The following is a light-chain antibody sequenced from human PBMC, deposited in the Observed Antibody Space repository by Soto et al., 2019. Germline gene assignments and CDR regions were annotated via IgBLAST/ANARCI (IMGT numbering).Light chain of an antibody. J-gene: IGKJ5*01. V-gene: IGKV3-15*01. CDR1: QSVSSN. CDR2: GAS. CDR3: QQYNNWPIT. Sequence: MTQSPATLSVSPGERATLSCRASQSVSSNLAWYQQKNGQAPRLLIYGASTRATGIPARFSGSGSGTEFNLTISGLQSEDFAVYYCQQYNNWPITFGQGTRLEIK.